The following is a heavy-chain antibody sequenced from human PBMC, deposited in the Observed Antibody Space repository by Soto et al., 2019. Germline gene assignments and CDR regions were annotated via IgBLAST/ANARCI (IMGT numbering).Heavy chain of an antibody. J-gene: IGHJ4*02. D-gene: IGHD3-22*01. Sequence: PGGSLRLSCAASGFTFSSNSINWVRRAPGKGREWISYNSSSTTTIFYADSVKGRFTISRDNAKNSLYLQMNSLRDEDTAVYYCARETSTYYYDSSAYLGFDYWGQGTLVTVPS. CDR2: NSSSTTTI. V-gene: IGHV3-48*02. CDR1: GFTFSSNS. CDR3: ARETSTYYYDSSAYLGFDY.